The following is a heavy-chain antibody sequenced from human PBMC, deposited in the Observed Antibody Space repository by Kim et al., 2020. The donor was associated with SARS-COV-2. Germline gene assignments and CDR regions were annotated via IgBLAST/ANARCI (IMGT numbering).Heavy chain of an antibody. D-gene: IGHD1-26*01. CDR3: ARYRTPPRGSYHFDY. Sequence: GGSLRLSCAASGFTFSDYYMSWIRQAPGKGLEWVSYISSSSSYTNYADSVKGRFTISRDNAKNSLYLQMNSLRAEDTAVYYCARYRTPPRGSYHFDYWGQGTLVTVSS. CDR1: GFTFSDYY. CDR2: ISSSSSYT. V-gene: IGHV3-11*03. J-gene: IGHJ4*02.